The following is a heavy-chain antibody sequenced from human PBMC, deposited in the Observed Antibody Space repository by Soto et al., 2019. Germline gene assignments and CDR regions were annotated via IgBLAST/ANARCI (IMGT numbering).Heavy chain of an antibody. D-gene: IGHD6-19*01. J-gene: IGHJ4*02. CDR2: ISGSGGST. CDR1: GFTFSSYA. CDR3: AKVRAVAGRYYFDY. V-gene: IGHV3-23*01. Sequence: PGGSLRLSCAASGFTFSSYAVSWVRQAPGKGLEWVSAISGSGGSTYYADSVKGRFTISRDNSKNTLYLQMNSLRAEDTAVYYCAKVRAVAGRYYFDYWGQGTLVTVSS.